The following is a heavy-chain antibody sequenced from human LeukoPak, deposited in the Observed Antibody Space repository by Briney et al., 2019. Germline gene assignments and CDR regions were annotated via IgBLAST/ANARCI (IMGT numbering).Heavy chain of an antibody. V-gene: IGHV3-53*01. D-gene: IGHD5-12*01. CDR1: GFTVSSNS. CDR2: IYSGGST. CDR3: ARGPPLRFGAFDI. J-gene: IGHJ3*02. Sequence: GESLKISCAASGFTVSSNSMSWVRQAPGKGLEWVSVIYSGGSTFYADSAKGRFIISRDNSKNTLYLQVNSLGAEDTAVYYCARGPPLRFGAFDIWGQGTMVTVSS.